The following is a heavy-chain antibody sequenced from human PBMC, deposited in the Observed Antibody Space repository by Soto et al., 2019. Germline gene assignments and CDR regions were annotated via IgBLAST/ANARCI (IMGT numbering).Heavy chain of an antibody. V-gene: IGHV3-7*01. D-gene: IGHD3-22*01. Sequence: EVQLVESGGGLVQPGGSLRLSCTASGFTFSSYWMTWVRQAPGKGLEWVANIKEDGSVKYHVDSVKGRFTISRDNAKKSLYLQMNSLRAEETAVYYCARDPDSSGTDAFDIWGQGTLVIVSP. CDR2: IKEDGSVK. CDR1: GFTFSSYW. CDR3: ARDPDSSGTDAFDI. J-gene: IGHJ3*02.